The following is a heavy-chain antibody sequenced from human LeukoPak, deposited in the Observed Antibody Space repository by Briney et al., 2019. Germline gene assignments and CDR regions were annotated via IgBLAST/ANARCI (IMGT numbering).Heavy chain of an antibody. D-gene: IGHD5-12*01. J-gene: IGHJ4*02. CDR2: IWYDGSNK. Sequence: GGSLRLSCAASGFTFSSYGMHWVRQAPGKGLEWVAVIWYDGSNKYYADSVKGRFTISRDNAKNSLYLQMNSLRAEDTAVYYCARWLDYWGQGTLVTVSS. CDR3: ARWLDY. V-gene: IGHV3-33*01. CDR1: GFTFSSYG.